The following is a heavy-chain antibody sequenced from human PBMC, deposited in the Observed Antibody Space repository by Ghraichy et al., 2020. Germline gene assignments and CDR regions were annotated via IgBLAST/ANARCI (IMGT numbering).Heavy chain of an antibody. Sequence: GSLRLSCTVSGGSISSSSYYWGWIRQPPGKGLEWIGSIYYSGSTYYNPSLKSRVTISVDTSKNQFSLKLSSVTAADTAVYYCARHPFPYGSGSYYDLAYYYYYGMDVWGQGTTVTVSS. D-gene: IGHD3-10*01. J-gene: IGHJ6*02. CDR2: IYYSGST. CDR1: GGSISSSSYY. V-gene: IGHV4-39*01. CDR3: ARHPFPYGSGSYYDLAYYYYYGMDV.